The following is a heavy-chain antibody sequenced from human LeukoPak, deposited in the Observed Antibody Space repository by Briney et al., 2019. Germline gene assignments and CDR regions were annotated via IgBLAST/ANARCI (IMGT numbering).Heavy chain of an antibody. V-gene: IGHV3-30*04. J-gene: IGHJ4*02. D-gene: IGHD6-13*01. CDR3: ARAPPDSWIDN. Sequence: GGSLRLSCAASGFTFSNFALYWVRQAPGKGLEWVTVISSDGSYKYHADSVKDRFTISRDNSKNTVYLQMNSLRDEDTAVYYCARAPPDSWIDNWGQGTLVTVSS. CDR2: ISSDGSYK. CDR1: GFTFSNFA.